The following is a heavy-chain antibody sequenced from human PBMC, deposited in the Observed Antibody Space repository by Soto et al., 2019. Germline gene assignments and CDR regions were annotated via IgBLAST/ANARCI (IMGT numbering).Heavy chain of an antibody. J-gene: IGHJ4*02. D-gene: IGHD6-6*01. Sequence: ESGPTLVNPTQTLTLTCTFSGFSLTSNDVGVGWIRQPPGAALEWLALIYWDDDKRYSPSLKSRLTITKDTSKNQVVLRMTNMDPVDTATYYCAHSRYSRSSFDYWGQGTLVTVSS. V-gene: IGHV2-5*02. CDR2: IYWDDDK. CDR1: GFSLTSNDVG. CDR3: AHSRYSRSSFDY.